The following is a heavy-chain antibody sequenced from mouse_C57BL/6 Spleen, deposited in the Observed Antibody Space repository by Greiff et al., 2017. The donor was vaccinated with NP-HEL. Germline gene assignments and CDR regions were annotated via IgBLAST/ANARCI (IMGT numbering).Heavy chain of an antibody. J-gene: IGHJ3*01. CDR3: AREVNYYGLAY. V-gene: IGHV1-18*01. CDR1: GYTFTDYN. CDR2: INPNNGGT. D-gene: IGHD1-2*01. Sequence: EVQVVESGPELVKPGASVKIPCKASGYTFTDYNMDWVKQSHGKGLEWIGDINPNNGGTIYNQKFKGKATLTVDKSSSTAYMELRSLTSEDTAVYYCAREVNYYGLAYWGQGTLVTVSA.